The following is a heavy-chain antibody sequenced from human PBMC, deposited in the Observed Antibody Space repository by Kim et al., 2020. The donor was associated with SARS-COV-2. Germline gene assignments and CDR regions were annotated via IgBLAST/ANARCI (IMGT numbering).Heavy chain of an antibody. V-gene: IGHV3-30*04. CDR2: ISNDGTNK. D-gene: IGHD6-13*01. CDR3: ARKPTTSSWSYYFEY. J-gene: IGHJ4*01. Sequence: GGSLRLSCAASGFSFSNYAMFWVRQAPGKGLECVALISNDGTNKDYADSVKGRFTISRDNSKSTLYLQMNSLRVADTAVYFCARKPTTSSWSYYFEYWGQGSLVTVYS. CDR1: GFSFSNYA.